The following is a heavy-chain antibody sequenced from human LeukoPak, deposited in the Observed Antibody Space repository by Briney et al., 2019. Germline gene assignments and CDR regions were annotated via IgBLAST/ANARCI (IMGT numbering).Heavy chain of an antibody. CDR2: MHYTGST. CDR1: GESMSGFY. J-gene: IGHJ4*02. Sequence: SETLSLTCTVSGESMSGFYWNWIRQPPGKGLEWIGYMHYTGSTNYNPSLKSRVTISIDTSKNQFSLKLSSVTAADTAVYYCARDRPYGDPFDYWGQGTLVTVSS. D-gene: IGHD4-17*01. V-gene: IGHV4-59*12. CDR3: ARDRPYGDPFDY.